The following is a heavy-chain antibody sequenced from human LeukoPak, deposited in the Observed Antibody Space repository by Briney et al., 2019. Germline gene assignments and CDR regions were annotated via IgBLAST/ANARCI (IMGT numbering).Heavy chain of an antibody. CDR1: GGSISSGDYD. CDR3: ARGAQGSYWYFDL. J-gene: IGHJ2*01. CDR2: IYYSGST. V-gene: IGHV4-30-4*08. Sequence: SETLSLTCTVSGGSISSGDYDWNWIRQPPGKGLEWIGYIYYSGSTYYNPSLKSRVTISVDTSKNQFSLKLSSVTAADTAVYYCARGAQGSYWYFDLWGRGTLVTVSS.